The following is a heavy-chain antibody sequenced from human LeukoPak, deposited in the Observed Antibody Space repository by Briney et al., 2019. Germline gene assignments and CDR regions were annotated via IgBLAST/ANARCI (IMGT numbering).Heavy chain of an antibody. Sequence: SETLSLTCTVSGGSISSSSYYWGWIRQPPGKGLEWIGSIYYSGSTYYNPSLKSRVTISVDTSKNQFSLKLSSVTAADTAVYYCARDFGLYDGTDAFDIWGQGTMVTVSS. CDR3: ARDFGLYDGTDAFDI. D-gene: IGHD1-14*01. V-gene: IGHV4-39*07. J-gene: IGHJ3*02. CDR1: GGSISSSSYY. CDR2: IYYSGST.